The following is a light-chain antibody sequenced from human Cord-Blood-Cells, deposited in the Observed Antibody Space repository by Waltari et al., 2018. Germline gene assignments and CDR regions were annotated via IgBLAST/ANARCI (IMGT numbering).Light chain of an antibody. CDR3: QQYNSYPYT. J-gene: IGKJ2*01. CDR2: KAS. CDR1: QSISSW. Sequence: DIQITQSPFSLSASVGDTVTITCRASQSISSWLAWYQQKPGKAPKLLIYKASSLESGVPARFSGSGSGTEFTLTISSLQPDDFATYYCQQYNSYPYTFGQGTKLEIK. V-gene: IGKV1-5*03.